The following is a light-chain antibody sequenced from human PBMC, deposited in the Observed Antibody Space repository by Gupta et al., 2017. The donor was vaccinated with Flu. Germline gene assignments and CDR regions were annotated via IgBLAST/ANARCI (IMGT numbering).Light chain of an antibody. V-gene: IGLV2-14*01. CDR3: SSYTSSSTLV. CDR2: EVS. CDR1: SSDVGGYNY. Sequence: QSALTQPASVSGSPGQSITISCTGTSSDVGGYNYVSWYQQHPGKAPKLMIYEVSNRPSGVSNRLSGSKSGNKASLTISGLQAEDEADYYCSSYTSSSTLVFGGGTKLTVL. J-gene: IGLJ3*02.